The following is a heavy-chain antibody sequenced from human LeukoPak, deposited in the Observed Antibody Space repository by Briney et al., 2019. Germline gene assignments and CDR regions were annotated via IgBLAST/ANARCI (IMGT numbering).Heavy chain of an antibody. CDR2: IKSKTDGGKT. Sequence: GGSLRLSCAASGFPFSNSWMSWVRQAPGKGLEWVGRIKSKTDGGKTDYAAPVQGRFSISRDNSENTLYLQMNAVNTEDTAVYYCSTGSTYGGLGTTSPDSWGQGTLVVVSS. D-gene: IGHD4-23*01. CDR3: STGSTYGGLGTTSPDS. V-gene: IGHV3-15*01. J-gene: IGHJ4*02. CDR1: GFPFSNSW.